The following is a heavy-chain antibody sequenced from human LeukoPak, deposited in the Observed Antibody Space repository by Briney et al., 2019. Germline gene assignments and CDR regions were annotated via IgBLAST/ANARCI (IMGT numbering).Heavy chain of an antibody. J-gene: IGHJ4*02. V-gene: IGHV4-61*02. D-gene: IGHD3-16*01. CDR3: AREVYDYVWGSYLDYFDY. CDR1: GGSISSGSYY. CDR2: IYTSGST. Sequence: PSXALSLTCTVSGGSISSGSYYWSWIRQPAGKGLEWIGRIYTSGSTNYNPSLKSRVTISVDTSKNQFSLKLSSVTAADTAVYYCAREVYDYVWGSYLDYFDYWGQGTLVTVSS.